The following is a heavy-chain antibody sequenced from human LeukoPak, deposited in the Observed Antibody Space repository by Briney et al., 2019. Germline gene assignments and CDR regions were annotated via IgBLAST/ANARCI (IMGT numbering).Heavy chain of an antibody. CDR3: GRVNSGGYRLDY. V-gene: IGHV1-46*01. J-gene: IGHJ4*02. D-gene: IGHD2-15*01. CDR2: INPSDIST. CDR1: GYTFTSYF. Sequence: ASVKVSCKASGYTFTSYFIHWVRQAPGQGLEWMGAINPSDISTTYAQKFQGRVTMTRDTHTNTVYMQLTSLRSEDTAVYHCGRVNSGGYRLDYWGQGTLVTVSS.